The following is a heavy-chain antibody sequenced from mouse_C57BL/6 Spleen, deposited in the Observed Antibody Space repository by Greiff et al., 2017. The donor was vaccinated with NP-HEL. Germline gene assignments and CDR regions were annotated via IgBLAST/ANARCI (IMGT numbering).Heavy chain of an antibody. CDR3: ARGNRPRYYDYDYYAMDY. J-gene: IGHJ4*01. Sequence: VQLQQSGPELVKPGASVKISCKASGYSFTDYNMNWVKQSNGKSLEWIGVINPNYGTTSYNQKFKGKATLTVDQSSSTAYMQLNSLTSEDSAVYYCARGNRPRYYDYDYYAMDYWGQGTSVTVSS. D-gene: IGHD2-4*01. CDR1: GYSFTDYN. V-gene: IGHV1-39*01. CDR2: INPNYGTT.